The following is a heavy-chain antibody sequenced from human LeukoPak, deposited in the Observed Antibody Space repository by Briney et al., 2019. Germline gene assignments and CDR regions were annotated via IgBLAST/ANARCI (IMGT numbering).Heavy chain of an antibody. CDR1: GFTFSHYG. V-gene: IGHV3-33*06. Sequence: GGSLRLSCSASGFTFSHYGMHWVRQAPGTGLEWVAVIWSDASDKYYANSVKGRFTISRDNFKNSLYLQMNSLRADDTAVYYCAKDAQRGFDYRNSLDYWGQGTRVTVSS. D-gene: IGHD4-11*01. J-gene: IGHJ4*02. CDR3: AKDAQRGFDYRNSLDY. CDR2: IWSDASDK.